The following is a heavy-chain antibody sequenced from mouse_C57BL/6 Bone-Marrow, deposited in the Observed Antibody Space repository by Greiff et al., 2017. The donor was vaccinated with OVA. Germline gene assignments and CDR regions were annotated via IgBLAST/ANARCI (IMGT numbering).Heavy chain of an antibody. CDR1: GYTFTDYY. D-gene: IGHD3-2*02. CDR2: INPNNGGT. Sequence: VQLQQSGPELVKPGASVKISCKASGYTFTDYYMNWVKQSHGKSLEWIGDINPNNGGTSYNQKFKGKATLTVDKSSSTAYMELRSLTSEDSAVYYCARSDSSGLNYFDYWGQGTTLTVSS. J-gene: IGHJ2*01. CDR3: ARSDSSGLNYFDY. V-gene: IGHV1-26*01.